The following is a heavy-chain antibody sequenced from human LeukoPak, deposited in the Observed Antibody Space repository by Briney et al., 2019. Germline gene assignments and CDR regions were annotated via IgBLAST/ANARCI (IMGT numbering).Heavy chain of an antibody. CDR1: GYTFTGYC. V-gene: IGHV1-2*02. D-gene: IGHD3-10*01. CDR3: ARASRYGSGSYSLSWFDP. CDR2: INPNSGGT. Sequence: ASVKVSCKASGYTFTGYCMHWVRQAPGQGLEWMGWINPNSGGTNYAQKFQGRVTMTRDTSISTAYMELSRLRSDDTAVYYCARASRYGSGSYSLSWFDPWGQGTLVTVSS. J-gene: IGHJ5*02.